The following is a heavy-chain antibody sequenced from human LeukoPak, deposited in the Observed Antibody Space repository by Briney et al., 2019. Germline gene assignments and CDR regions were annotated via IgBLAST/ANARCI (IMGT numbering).Heavy chain of an antibody. CDR3: ARDGAAAGTLDY. D-gene: IGHD6-13*01. CDR1: GFTFSSYAM. V-gene: IGHV4-4*02. J-gene: IGHJ4*02. CDR2: IYHSGST. Sequence: KPGGSLRLSCAASGFTFSSYAMSWVRQAPGKGLEWIGEIYHSGSTNYNPSLKSRVTISVDKSKNQFSLKLSSVTAADTAVYYCARDGAAAGTLDYWGQGTLVTVSS.